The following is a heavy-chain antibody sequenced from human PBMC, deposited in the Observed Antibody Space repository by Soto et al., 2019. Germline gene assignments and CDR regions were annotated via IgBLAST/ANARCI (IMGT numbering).Heavy chain of an antibody. CDR2: ISGSGGST. V-gene: IGHV3-23*01. J-gene: IGHJ4*02. D-gene: IGHD2-15*01. CDR1: GFTFSSYA. Sequence: EVQLLESGGGLVQPGGSLRLSCAASGFTFSSYAMSWVRQAPGKGLEWVSAISGSGGSTYYADSVKGRFTISRDNSKNTLYVQMNSLRAEDTAVYYCAKDWVVVAATPYYFDYWGQGTLVTVSS. CDR3: AKDWVVVAATPYYFDY.